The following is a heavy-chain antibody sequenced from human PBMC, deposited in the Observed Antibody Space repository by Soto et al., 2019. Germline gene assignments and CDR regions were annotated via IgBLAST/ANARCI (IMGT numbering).Heavy chain of an antibody. D-gene: IGHD6-13*01. CDR2: IYYSGST. CDR1: GGSISSYY. CDR3: AILHGYYHSMDV. J-gene: IGHJ6*03. V-gene: IGHV4-59*08. Sequence: SETLSLTCTVSGGSISSYYWSWIRQPPGKGLEWIGYIYYSGSTNYNPSLKSRVTISVATSKTQFSLKLSSVTAADTAVYYCAILHGYYHSMDVSGKGTPVTVSS.